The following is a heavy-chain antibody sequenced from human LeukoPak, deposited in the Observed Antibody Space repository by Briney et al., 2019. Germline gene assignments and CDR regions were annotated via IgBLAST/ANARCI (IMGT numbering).Heavy chain of an antibody. J-gene: IGHJ5*02. CDR3: ARDLVGYCSSTSCWGPNWFDP. D-gene: IGHD2-2*01. CDR1: GGSISSYY. CDR2: IYTSGST. Sequence: PSETLSLTCTVSGGSISSYYWSWIRQPAGKGLEWIGRIYTSGSTNYNPSLKSRVTMSVDTSKNQFSLKLSSVTAADTAVYYCARDLVGYCSSTSCWGPNWFDPWGQGTLVTVSS. V-gene: IGHV4-4*07.